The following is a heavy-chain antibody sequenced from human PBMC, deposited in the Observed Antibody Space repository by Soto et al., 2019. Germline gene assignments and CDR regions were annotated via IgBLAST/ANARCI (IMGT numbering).Heavy chain of an antibody. CDR2: IYYSGST. CDR1: GGSISSYY. Sequence: SETLSLTCTVSGGSISSYYWSWIRQPPGKGLEWVGYIYYSGSTNYNPTLKSRVTISVVTTKNQYSLKLSYVTAADTAVYYWAIGGVPYSSSWSYCYYGMDVWGQGTTVTVSS. V-gene: IGHV4-59*01. D-gene: IGHD6-13*01. CDR3: AIGGVPYSSSWSYCYYGMDV. J-gene: IGHJ6*02.